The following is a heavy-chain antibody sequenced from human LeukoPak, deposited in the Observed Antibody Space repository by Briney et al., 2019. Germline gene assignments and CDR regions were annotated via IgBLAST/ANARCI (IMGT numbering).Heavy chain of an antibody. J-gene: IGHJ6*03. CDR3: ARGTYGYYMDV. D-gene: IGHD4-17*01. CDR2: IYRSGST. CDR1: NYSISNSLY. Sequence: SETLSLTCSGSNYSISNSLYWGWLRQPPGKGLEWIGSIYRSGSTFYNPSLKSRVTISLDTPKNQFSLKLSSVTAADTAVYFCARGTYGYYMDVWGKGTTVTVSS. V-gene: IGHV4-38-2*02.